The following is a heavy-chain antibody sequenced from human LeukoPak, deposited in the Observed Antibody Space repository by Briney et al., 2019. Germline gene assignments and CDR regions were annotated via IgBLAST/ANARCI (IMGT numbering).Heavy chain of an antibody. J-gene: IGHJ6*03. CDR3: ARDLSGTMDV. D-gene: IGHD1-1*01. CDR2: ISSSNYI. V-gene: IGHV3-21*01. Sequence: GGSLRLSCAASGFTFSSYNMNWVRQAPGKGLEWVSSISSSNYIYYADSVKGRFTISRDNAKNSLYLQMNSLRAEDTAVYYCARDLSGTMDVWGKGTTVTISS. CDR1: GFTFSSYN.